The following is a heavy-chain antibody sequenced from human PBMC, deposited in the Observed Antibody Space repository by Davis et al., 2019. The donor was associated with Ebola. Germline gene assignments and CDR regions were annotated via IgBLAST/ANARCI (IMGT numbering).Heavy chain of an antibody. CDR1: GDSISTYY. D-gene: IGHD1-14*01. V-gene: IGHV4-59*01. J-gene: IGHJ6*02. CDR2: IYHSGST. Sequence: SETLSLTCTVSGDSISTYYWSWIRQAPGKGLEWIGYIYHSGSTKYNPSLKSRVTISADTSKKQFSLKMRSVTAADTAVYFCVSRPGRAPYVHYGLDVWGQGTTVTVS. CDR3: VSRPGRAPYVHYGLDV.